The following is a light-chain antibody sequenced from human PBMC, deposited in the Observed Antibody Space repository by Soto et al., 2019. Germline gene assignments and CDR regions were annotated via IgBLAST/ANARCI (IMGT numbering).Light chain of an antibody. Sequence: QSALTQPPSASGSPGQSVAISCTGTSSDIGGYNFVSWYQQHPGKAPKVLISEVSKRASGVPDRFSGYKSGNTASLTVTRLQAEEEADYYCTTYALSSNVRFGGGTKVTFL. CDR3: TTYALSSNVR. CDR2: EVS. CDR1: SSDIGGYNF. V-gene: IGLV2-8*01. J-gene: IGLJ2*01.